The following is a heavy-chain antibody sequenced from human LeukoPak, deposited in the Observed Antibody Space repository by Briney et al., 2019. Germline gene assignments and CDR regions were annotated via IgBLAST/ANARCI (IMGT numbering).Heavy chain of an antibody. CDR2: IKYDGSEK. Sequence: GGSLRLSCTASGFSFSSSWMSWVRQAPGKGLEWVANIKYDGSEKYYVDSVKGRFTISRDNAKNSLYLQMDSLGAEDTAVYYCATDYGGGYFAYWGQGTLVTVSS. CDR1: GFSFSSSW. V-gene: IGHV3-7*01. CDR3: ATDYGGGYFAY. J-gene: IGHJ4*02. D-gene: IGHD4-23*01.